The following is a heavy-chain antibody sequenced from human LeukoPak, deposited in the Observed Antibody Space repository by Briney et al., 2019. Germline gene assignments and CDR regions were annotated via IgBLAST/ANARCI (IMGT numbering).Heavy chain of an antibody. V-gene: IGHV1-2*06. CDR3: TRESGSYHGNDY. J-gene: IGHJ4*02. CDR2: INPNNGGT. Sequence: GASVKVSCKASGYSFTSNYIHWVRQAPGQGLEWMGRINPNNGGTNYAQKFQGRVTMTGDTSISTAYMELSSLRSDDTAVYYCTRESGSYHGNDYWGQGTLVTVSS. CDR1: GYSFTSNY. D-gene: IGHD1-26*01.